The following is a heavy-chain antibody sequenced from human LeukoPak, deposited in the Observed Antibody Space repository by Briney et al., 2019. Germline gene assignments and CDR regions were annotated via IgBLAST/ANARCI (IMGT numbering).Heavy chain of an antibody. D-gene: IGHD3-10*01. CDR3: ARFYSETPLLWFGEPFDY. CDR2: IYWDDDK. J-gene: IGHJ4*02. V-gene: IGHV2-5*02. Sequence: GSGPTLVNPTQTLTLTCTFSGFSLSTSGVGVGWIRQPPGKALEWLALIYWDDDKRYSPSLKSRLTITKDTSKNQVVLTMTNMDPVDTATYYCARFYSETPLLWFGEPFDYWGQGTLVTVSS. CDR1: GFSLSTSGVG.